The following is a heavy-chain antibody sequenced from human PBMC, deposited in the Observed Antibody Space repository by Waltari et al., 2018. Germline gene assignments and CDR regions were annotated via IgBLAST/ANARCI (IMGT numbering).Heavy chain of an antibody. CDR1: GFTLSSYG. V-gene: IGHV3-48*03. J-gene: IGHJ4*02. CDR3: ARQFAY. Sequence: EVRLVESGGGLVEPGGSLRPSCAPSGFTLSSYGMNWVRQAPGKGLEWVSYISTSGSTIYYADSVWGRFTISRDTANNSLYLQMNNLRAEDTAVYYCARQFAYWGQGALVTVSS. CDR2: ISTSGSTI.